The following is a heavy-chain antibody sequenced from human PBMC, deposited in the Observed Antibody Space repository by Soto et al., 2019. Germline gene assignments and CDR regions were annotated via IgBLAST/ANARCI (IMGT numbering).Heavy chain of an antibody. D-gene: IGHD4-17*01. CDR1: GFTFSNYW. Sequence: VGSLRLSGAASGFTFSNYWMHWVRQTPGKGLVCVSRISPDGSSTNYADSVKGRFTTSRDNAKNTLYLQMNSLRAEDTAVYYCVSASVDYDYWGQGTLVTVSS. V-gene: IGHV3-74*01. CDR3: VSASVDYDY. CDR2: ISPDGSST. J-gene: IGHJ4*02.